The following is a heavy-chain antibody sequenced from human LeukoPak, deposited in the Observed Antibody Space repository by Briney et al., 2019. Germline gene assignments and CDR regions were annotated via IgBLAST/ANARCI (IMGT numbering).Heavy chain of an antibody. CDR1: GFTFDDYG. Sequence: GGSLRLSCAASGFTFDDYGMSWVRQAPGKGLEWVSGINWNGGSTGYADSVKGRFTISRDNAKNSLYLQMNSLRTEDTALYYCAKALWSHYYMDVWGKGTTVTVSS. V-gene: IGHV3-20*04. D-gene: IGHD3-10*01. J-gene: IGHJ6*03. CDR2: INWNGGST. CDR3: AKALWSHYYMDV.